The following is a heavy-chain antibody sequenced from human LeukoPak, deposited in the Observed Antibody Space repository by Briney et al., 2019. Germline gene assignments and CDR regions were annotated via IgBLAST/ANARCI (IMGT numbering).Heavy chain of an antibody. CDR3: ARAGGSSGYYSSWFDP. J-gene: IGHJ5*02. D-gene: IGHD3-22*01. CDR1: GGSNSSGGYY. CDR2: IYYSGST. V-gene: IGHV4-31*03. Sequence: SETLSLTCTVSGGSNSSGGYYWSWIRQHPGKGLEWIGYIYYSGSTYYNPSLKSRVTISVDTSKNQFSLKLSSVTAADTAVYYCARAGGSSGYYSSWFDPWGQGTLVTVSS.